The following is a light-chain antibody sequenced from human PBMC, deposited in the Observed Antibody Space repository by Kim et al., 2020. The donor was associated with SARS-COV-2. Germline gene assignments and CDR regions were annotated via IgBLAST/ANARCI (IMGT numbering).Light chain of an antibody. J-gene: IGLJ1*01. V-gene: IGLV3-19*01. Sequence: SSELTQDPAVSVALGQTVRITCQGDSLRKYYASWYQQKPGQAPIVVIYDKNTRPSGIPDRFAGSSSGNTASLTIAGARAEDEGDFYCSSRDSSGEHLLFGTGTQLTVL. CDR1: SLRKYY. CDR3: SSRDSSGEHLL. CDR2: DKN.